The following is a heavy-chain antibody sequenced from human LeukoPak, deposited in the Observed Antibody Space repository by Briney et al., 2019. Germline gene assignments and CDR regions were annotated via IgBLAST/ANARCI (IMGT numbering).Heavy chain of an antibody. CDR2: IYYSGST. CDR1: GGSISSGGYY. J-gene: IGHJ5*02. CDR3: AGGGRGFDP. V-gene: IGHV4-31*03. Sequence: ASETLSLTCTVSGGSISSGGYYWSWIRQHPGKGLEWIGYIYYSGSTYYNPSLKSRVTISVDTSKNQFSLELNSVTASDTAVYYCAGGGRGFDPWGQGTLVTVSS.